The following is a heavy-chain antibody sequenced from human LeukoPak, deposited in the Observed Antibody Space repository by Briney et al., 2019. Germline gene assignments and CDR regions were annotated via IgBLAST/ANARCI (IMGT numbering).Heavy chain of an antibody. CDR2: ISSSGSYI. CDR3: ARGFGRFGELYEHYYHLMDA. CDR1: GFTLSSYN. D-gene: IGHD3-10*01. Sequence: TGGSLRLSCAASGFTLSSYNMNWVRQAPGKGLEWVSSISSSGSYIYYADSLKGRFTISRDNAKNSLYLQMNSLRAEDTAVYYCARGFGRFGELYEHYYHLMDAWGQGTTVTVSS. V-gene: IGHV3-21*01. J-gene: IGHJ6*02.